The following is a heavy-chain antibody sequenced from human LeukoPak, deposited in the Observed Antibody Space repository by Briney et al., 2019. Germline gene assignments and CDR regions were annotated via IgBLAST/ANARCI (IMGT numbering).Heavy chain of an antibody. D-gene: IGHD5-18*01. Sequence: SETLSLTCAVYGGSFSGYYWSWIRQPPGKGLEWIGEINHSGSTNYNPSLKGRVTISVDTSKNQFSLKRSSVTAADTAVYYCARELGYSYGYLGIDYYYMDVWGKGTTVTVSS. CDR2: INHSGST. CDR1: GGSFSGYY. CDR3: ARELGYSYGYLGIDYYYMDV. V-gene: IGHV4-34*01. J-gene: IGHJ6*03.